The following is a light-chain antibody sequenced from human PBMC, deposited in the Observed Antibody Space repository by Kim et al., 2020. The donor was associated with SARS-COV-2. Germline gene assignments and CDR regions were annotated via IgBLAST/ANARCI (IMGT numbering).Light chain of an antibody. CDR2: GAS. J-gene: IGKJ1*01. Sequence: SPGERAPLSCRASHSVSSNLAWYQQKPGQAPRLLIYGASTRATGIPARFSGSGSGTEFTLTISSLQSEDFAVYYCQQYNNWPPWTFGQGTKVEIK. CDR3: QQYNNWPPWT. CDR1: HSVSSN. V-gene: IGKV3-15*01.